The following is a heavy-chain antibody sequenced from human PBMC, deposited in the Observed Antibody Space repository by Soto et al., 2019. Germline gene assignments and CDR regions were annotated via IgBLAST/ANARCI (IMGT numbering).Heavy chain of an antibody. CDR3: ARILVDIVVDINY. J-gene: IGHJ4*02. Sequence: QVQLQESGPGLVKPSDTLSLTCTVSGGAIRSYYWSWIRQPPGKGLEWIGHIFYSGSTDYNPSLKSRVTISVDPSNNQFSLKLRSVTAADTAVYHCARILVDIVVDINYWGQGTLVTVSS. CDR2: IFYSGST. D-gene: IGHD5-12*01. V-gene: IGHV4-59*01. CDR1: GGAIRSYY.